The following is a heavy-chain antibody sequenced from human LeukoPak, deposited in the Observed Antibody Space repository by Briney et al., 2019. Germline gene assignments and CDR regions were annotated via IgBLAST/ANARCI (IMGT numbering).Heavy chain of an antibody. CDR1: GFTVSSNY. CDR3: ARGAGPYGDYRDY. CDR2: IYGGGST. J-gene: IGHJ4*02. D-gene: IGHD4-17*01. Sequence: GGSLRLSCTASGFTVSSNYMSWVRQAPGKGLEWVSIIYGGGSTFYADSVKDRFTISRDNSKNTLYLQMNSLRAEDTAVYYCARGAGPYGDYRDYWGQGTLVTVSS. V-gene: IGHV3-66*01.